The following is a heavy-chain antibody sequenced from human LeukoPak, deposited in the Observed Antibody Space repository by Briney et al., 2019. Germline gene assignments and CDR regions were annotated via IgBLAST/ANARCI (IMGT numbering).Heavy chain of an antibody. V-gene: IGHV3-15*01. J-gene: IGHJ4*02. CDR3: ATGVVTGTSR. Sequence: MRSKTEGETKEYAASVKGRFTISRDDSRSRLYLQMNSLKTEDTAVYYCATGVVTGTSRWGQGTLVTVSS. CDR2: MRSKTEGETK. D-gene: IGHD1-1*01.